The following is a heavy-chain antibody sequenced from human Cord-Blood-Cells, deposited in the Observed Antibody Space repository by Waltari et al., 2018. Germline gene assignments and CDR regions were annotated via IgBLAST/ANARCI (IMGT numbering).Heavy chain of an antibody. Sequence: QVQLVESGGGVVQPGRSLRLSCAASGFTFSSYGMHWVRQAPGKGVEWVAVIWYDGSNKYYADSVKGRFTISRDNSKNTLYLQMNSLRAEDTAVYYCARDKMGGIDYWGQGTLVTVSS. D-gene: IGHD3-16*01. J-gene: IGHJ4*02. V-gene: IGHV3-33*01. CDR3: ARDKMGGIDY. CDR1: GFTFSSYG. CDR2: IWYDGSNK.